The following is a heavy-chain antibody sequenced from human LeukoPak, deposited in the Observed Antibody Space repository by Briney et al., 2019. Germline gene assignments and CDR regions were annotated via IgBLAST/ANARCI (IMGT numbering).Heavy chain of an antibody. Sequence: SETLSLTCAISDEPFSGYYWGWIRQPPGKGLELIGEINRNGNTDYNPSLKSRVSMSIDTSKNQFSLKLISVTAADTAVYYCARLVPERFFQLNPEGYYDYWGQGTLVTVSS. CDR2: INRNGNT. CDR3: ARLVPERFFQLNPEGYYDY. J-gene: IGHJ4*02. D-gene: IGHD3-3*01. V-gene: IGHV4-34*01. CDR1: DEPFSGYY.